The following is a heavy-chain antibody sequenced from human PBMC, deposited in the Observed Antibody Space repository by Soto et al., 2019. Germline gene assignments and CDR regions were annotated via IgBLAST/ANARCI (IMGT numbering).Heavy chain of an antibody. CDR2: ISGSGGST. D-gene: IGHD6-13*01. Sequence: PGGSLRLSCAASGFTFSSYAMSWVRQAPGKGLEWVSAISGSGGSTYYADSVKGRFTISRDNSKNTLYLQMNSLRAEDTAVYYCAKDQIPLPPYSRSWYERIDYYGMDVWGQGTKVTV. CDR3: AKDQIPLPPYSRSWYERIDYYGMDV. CDR1: GFTFSSYA. V-gene: IGHV3-23*01. J-gene: IGHJ6*02.